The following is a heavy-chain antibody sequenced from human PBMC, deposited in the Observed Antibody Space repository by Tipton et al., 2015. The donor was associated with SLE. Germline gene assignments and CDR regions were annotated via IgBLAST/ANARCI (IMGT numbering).Heavy chain of an antibody. CDR3: ATHGGSTTCYGYYFYMDV. J-gene: IGHJ6*03. Sequence: QLVQSGAEVKKPGASVKVSCKASGYTFTDYYMHWVRQAPGQGLEWMGWINPNSGGTNYAQKFQGRVTMTRDTSISTAYMELSRLRSDDPAVYYCATHGGSTTCYGYYFYMDVWGKGTTVTVSS. CDR1: GYTFTDYY. V-gene: IGHV1-2*02. CDR2: INPNSGGT. D-gene: IGHD2-2*01.